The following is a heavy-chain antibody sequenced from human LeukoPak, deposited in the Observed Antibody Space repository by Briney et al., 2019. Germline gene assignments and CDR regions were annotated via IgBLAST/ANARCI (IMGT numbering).Heavy chain of an antibody. CDR2: IDTSGTT. CDR3: ASHDSSLDY. J-gene: IGHJ4*02. CDR1: GGSINSGNYY. D-gene: IGHD3-22*01. V-gene: IGHV4-61*02. Sequence: SETLSLTCTVSGGSINSGNYYWSWIRQPAGKGPDWIGRIDTSGTTSYNPSLKSRVTISVDTSKNQFSLKLSSVTAADTAVYYCASHDSSLDYWGQGTLVTVSS.